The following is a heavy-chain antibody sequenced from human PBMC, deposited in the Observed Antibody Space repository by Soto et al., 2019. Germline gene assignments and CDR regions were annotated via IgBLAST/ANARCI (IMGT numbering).Heavy chain of an antibody. CDR3: ARLNFASEDY. D-gene: IGHD3-10*01. CDR2: ISAYSGDT. CDR1: GYTFTSYG. Sequence: QVQLVQSGAEVKKPGASVKVSCKTSGYTFTSYGISWVRQAPGQGLEWMGWISAYSGDTVYAQKLQGRVTVTTDKSTSTAYMELRSLRSDDTAVYYCARLNFASEDYWGQGTLVTVSS. V-gene: IGHV1-18*04. J-gene: IGHJ4*02.